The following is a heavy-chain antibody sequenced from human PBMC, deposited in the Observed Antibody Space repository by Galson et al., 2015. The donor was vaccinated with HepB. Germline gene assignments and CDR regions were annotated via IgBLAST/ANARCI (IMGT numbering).Heavy chain of an antibody. CDR3: ARDGIAARPNPTFNYYYYYGMDV. CDR1: GYTFTSYG. Sequence: SVKVSCKASGYTFTSYGISWVRQAPGQGLEWMGWISAYNGNTNYAQELQGRVTMTTDTSTSTAYMELRSLRSDDTAVYYCARDGIAARPNPTFNYYYYYGMDVWGQGTTVTVSS. CDR2: ISAYNGNT. V-gene: IGHV1-18*04. D-gene: IGHD6-6*01. J-gene: IGHJ6*02.